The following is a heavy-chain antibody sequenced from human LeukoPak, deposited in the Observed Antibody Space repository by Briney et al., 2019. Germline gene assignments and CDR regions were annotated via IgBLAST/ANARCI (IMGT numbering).Heavy chain of an antibody. V-gene: IGHV3-23*01. Sequence: PGGSLRLSCAASGFTFSSYSMNWVRQAPGKGLEWVSAISGSGGSTYYADSVKGRFTISRDNSKNTLYLQMNSLRAEDTAVYYCAKDGIAARLADYWGQGTLVTVSS. CDR3: AKDGIAARLADY. J-gene: IGHJ4*02. D-gene: IGHD6-6*01. CDR1: GFTFSSYS. CDR2: ISGSGGST.